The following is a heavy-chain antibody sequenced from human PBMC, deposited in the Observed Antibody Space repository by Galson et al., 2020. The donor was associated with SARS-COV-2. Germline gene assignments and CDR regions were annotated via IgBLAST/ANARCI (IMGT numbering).Heavy chain of an antibody. J-gene: IGHJ4*02. CDR1: GFTFSSYG. CDR2: ISGSGGRS. D-gene: IGHD3-10*01. V-gene: IGHV3-23*01. Sequence: GGSLRLSCAASGFTFSSYGMSWVRQAPGKGLEWVSAISGSGGRSYYADSVKGRFTISRDNSKNTLYLQMNSLRAEDTAVYYCAKGYGSGNYYNIVDYWGQGTLVTVSS. CDR3: AKGYGSGNYYNIVDY.